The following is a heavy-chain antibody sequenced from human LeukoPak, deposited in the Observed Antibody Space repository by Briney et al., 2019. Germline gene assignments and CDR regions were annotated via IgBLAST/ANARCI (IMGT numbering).Heavy chain of an antibody. J-gene: IGHJ6*03. D-gene: IGHD2-2*01. V-gene: IGHV3-23*01. CDR2: ISGSGGHT. CDR3: AKGDIVMVPAAPPAGYYYYMDV. Sequence: PGGSLRLSCAASGFTFSSYAMNWVRQAPGKGLEWVSVISGSGGHTYHADSVKGRFTISRDSSKNTLYLQMNSLRAEDTAVYYCAKGDIVMVPAAPPAGYYYYMDVWGKGTTVSVSS. CDR1: GFTFSSYA.